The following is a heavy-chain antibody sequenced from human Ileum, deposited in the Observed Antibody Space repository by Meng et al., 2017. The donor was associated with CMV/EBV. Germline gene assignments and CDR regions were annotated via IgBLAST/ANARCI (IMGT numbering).Heavy chain of an antibody. D-gene: IGHD3-22*01. V-gene: IGHV4-4*02. J-gene: IGHJ4*02. CDR3: AREVPIPPYYYDSSGYYYEATFDY. CDR2: IYHSGST. Sequence: WSWGRQPPGKGLKWIGEIYHSGSTNYNPSLKSRVNISVDKSKNQFSLKLSYVTAADTAVYYCAREVPIPPYYYDSSGYYYEATFDYWGQGTLVTVSS.